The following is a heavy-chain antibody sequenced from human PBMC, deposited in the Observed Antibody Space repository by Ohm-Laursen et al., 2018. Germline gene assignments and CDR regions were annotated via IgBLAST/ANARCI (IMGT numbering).Heavy chain of an antibody. CDR1: GFSLSSYS. Sequence: SLRPSCAASGFSLSSYSMNWVRQAPGKGLQWVSYIDTSSRGIYSADSVKGRFTISRDNAKNSLYLQMNSLRAEDTAVYYCARDRIAARRGDFDYWGQGTLVTVSS. CDR3: ARDRIAARRGDFDY. D-gene: IGHD6-6*01. J-gene: IGHJ4*02. CDR2: IDTSSRGI. V-gene: IGHV3-48*01.